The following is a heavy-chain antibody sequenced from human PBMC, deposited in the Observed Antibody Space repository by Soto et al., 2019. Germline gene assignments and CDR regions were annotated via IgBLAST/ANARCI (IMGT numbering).Heavy chain of an antibody. CDR2: INHSGST. J-gene: IGHJ6*02. Sequence: PSETLSLTCAVYGGSFSGYYWSWIRQPLGKGLEWIGEINHSGSTNYNPSLKSRVTISVDTSKNQFSLKLSSVTAADTAVYYCASATSEIYYYYYGMDVWGQGTTVTVSS. CDR1: GGSFSGYY. D-gene: IGHD2-2*01. V-gene: IGHV4-34*01. CDR3: ASATSEIYYYYYGMDV.